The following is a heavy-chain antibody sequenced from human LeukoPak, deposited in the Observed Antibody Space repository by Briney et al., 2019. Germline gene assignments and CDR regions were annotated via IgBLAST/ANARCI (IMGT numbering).Heavy chain of an antibody. V-gene: IGHV4-34*01. J-gene: IGHJ5*02. D-gene: IGHD6-6*01. CDR1: GGSFSGYY. CDR2: INHSGST. CDR3: AYSSSSGGWFDP. Sequence: SETLSLTCAVYGGSFSGYYWSWIRQPPGKGLEWIGEINHSGSTNYNPSLKSRVTISVDTSKNQFSLKLSSVTAADTAVYYCAYSSSSGGWFDPWGQGTLVTVSS.